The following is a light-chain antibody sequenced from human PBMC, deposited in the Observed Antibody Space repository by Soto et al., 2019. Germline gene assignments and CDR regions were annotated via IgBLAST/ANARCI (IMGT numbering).Light chain of an antibody. CDR1: QSIVYSNGNAY. Sequence: DAVLTQSPLSLPVTLGQPAAISCRSSQSIVYSNGNAYLIWFQQRPGQSPRRLIYQVSTRDAGVPDRFSGSGSGTYFTLTISRVEAEDVGLYYCRQGTHWTWTFGQGTKVEIK. CDR3: RQGTHWTWT. V-gene: IGKV2-30*01. CDR2: QVS. J-gene: IGKJ1*01.